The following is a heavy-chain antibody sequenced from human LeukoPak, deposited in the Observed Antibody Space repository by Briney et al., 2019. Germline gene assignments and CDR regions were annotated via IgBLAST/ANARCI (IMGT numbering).Heavy chain of an antibody. D-gene: IGHD3-10*01. J-gene: IGHJ4*02. CDR2: IDHSGST. V-gene: IGHV4-30-2*01. CDR1: GASISSGGYC. CDR3: APSSGGSGTYFDY. Sequence: PSRTLSLTCAVSGASISSGGYCWTWLRQPAGKGLEWIGYIDHSGSTYYHPPLKSRVTITVDRSKNQFSLTLSSVTAADTAVYYCAPSSGGSGTYFDYWGQGTLVAVSS.